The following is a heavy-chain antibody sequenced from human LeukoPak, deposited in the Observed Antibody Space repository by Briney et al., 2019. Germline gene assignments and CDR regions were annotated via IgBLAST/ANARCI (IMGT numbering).Heavy chain of an antibody. V-gene: IGHV5-51*01. Sequence: GESLKISCKGSGYSFSNYWIGWVRQMPGKGLEWMGIIYPGDSDTRYSPSFQGQVTISADKSISTAYLQCSSLKPSDTAMYYCARRVNSGNYYYFDYWGQGTLVTVSS. CDR1: GYSFSNYW. CDR3: ARRVNSGNYYYFDY. D-gene: IGHD1-26*01. J-gene: IGHJ4*02. CDR2: IYPGDSDT.